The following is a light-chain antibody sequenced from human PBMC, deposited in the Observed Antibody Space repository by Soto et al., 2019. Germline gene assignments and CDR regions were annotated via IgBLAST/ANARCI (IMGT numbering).Light chain of an antibody. CDR2: GAS. Sequence: IVLTQSPGTLSLSPGERATLSCRASQSVSSSYLAWYQQKPGQAPRLLIYGASSRATGIPDRFSGSGSGTDFTLTISRLEPEDFAVYYCQQFSIYPLTFGGRANEDIK. CDR3: QQFSIYPLT. CDR1: QSVSSSY. J-gene: IGKJ4*01. V-gene: IGKV3-20*01.